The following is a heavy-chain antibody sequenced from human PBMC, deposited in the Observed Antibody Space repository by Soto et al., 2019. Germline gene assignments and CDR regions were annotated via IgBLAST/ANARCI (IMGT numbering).Heavy chain of an antibody. CDR1: GFTFSSYG. V-gene: IGHV3-33*01. CDR2: IWYDGSNK. Sequence: GGSLRLSCAAFGFTFSSYGMHWVRQAPGKGLEWVAVIWYDGSNKYYADSVRGRFTISRDNSKNTLYLQMNSLRAEDTAMYYCARGQFDDSSGGFDYWGQGALVTVSS. CDR3: ARGQFDDSSGGFDY. D-gene: IGHD3-22*01. J-gene: IGHJ4*02.